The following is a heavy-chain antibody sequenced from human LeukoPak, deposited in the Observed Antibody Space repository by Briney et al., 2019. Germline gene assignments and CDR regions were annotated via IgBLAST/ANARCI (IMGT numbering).Heavy chain of an antibody. CDR2: ISTYTGNT. CDR1: GYTFSNYA. Sequence: ASVKVSCKTSGYTFSNYAISWVRQAPGQGLEWMGLISTYTGNTKYAQKFQGRVTMTTETSTSTAFMELRSLESDDAAVYYCARDYGSGTYSLYYYGLDVWGQGILVTVSS. D-gene: IGHD3-10*01. V-gene: IGHV1-18*01. CDR3: ARDYGSGTYSLYYYGLDV. J-gene: IGHJ6*02.